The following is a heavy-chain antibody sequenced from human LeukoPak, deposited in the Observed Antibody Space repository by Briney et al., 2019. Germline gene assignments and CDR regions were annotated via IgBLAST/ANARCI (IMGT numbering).Heavy chain of an antibody. CDR3: ARPSRELRKHDAFDI. CDR1: GFTFNNYG. J-gene: IGHJ3*02. Sequence: GGSLRLSCAASGFTFNNYGMHWVRQAPGKGLEWVAVIWYDGSNTYYADSVKGRFTISRDDSKNTLYLQMDSLRAEDTAVYYCARPSRELRKHDAFDIWGQGTMVTVSS. V-gene: IGHV3-33*01. D-gene: IGHD1-26*01. CDR2: IWYDGSNT.